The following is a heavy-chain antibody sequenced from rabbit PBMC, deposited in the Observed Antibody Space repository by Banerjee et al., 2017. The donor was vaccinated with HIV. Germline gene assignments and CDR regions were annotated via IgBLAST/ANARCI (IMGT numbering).Heavy chain of an antibody. CDR2: IYAESSGST. CDR1: GFSFSSSYY. J-gene: IGHJ6*01. D-gene: IGHD6-1*01. Sequence: QSLEESGGDLVKPGASLTLTCTASGFSFSSSYYMCWVRQAPGKRPEWIACIYAESSGSTYYASWAKGRLTISKTSSTTVTLQMTSLTAADTATYFCARAGYVYHGLNLWGQGTLVTVS. CDR3: ARAGYVYHGLNL. V-gene: IGHV1S40*01.